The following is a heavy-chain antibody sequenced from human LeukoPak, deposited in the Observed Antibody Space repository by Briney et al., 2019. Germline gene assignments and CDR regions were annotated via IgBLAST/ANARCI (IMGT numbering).Heavy chain of an antibody. CDR3: ASLATYYYDSSGYSFDY. V-gene: IGHV1-69*01. CDR1: GGTFISYA. Sequence: ASVKVSCKASGGTFISYAISWVRQAPGQGLEWMGGIIPIFGTANYAQKFQGRVTITADESTSTAYMELSSLRSEDTAVYYCASLATYYYDSSGYSFDYWGQGTLVTVSS. CDR2: IIPIFGTA. D-gene: IGHD3-22*01. J-gene: IGHJ4*02.